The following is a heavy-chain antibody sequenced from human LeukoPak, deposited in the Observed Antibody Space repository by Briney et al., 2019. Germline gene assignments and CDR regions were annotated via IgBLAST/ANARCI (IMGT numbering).Heavy chain of an antibody. J-gene: IGHJ4*02. CDR1: GFPFKGCW. Sequence: GGSLRLSCVASGFPFKGCWMTWVRQSPGKGLDWVANIKPDGSETNYLDSVKGRFTISRDNARDSLFLEMNNLRVDDTAVYYCARDGGELWPLDEWGQGILVTVSS. CDR3: ARDGGELWPLDE. D-gene: IGHD3-10*01. CDR2: IKPDGSET. V-gene: IGHV3-7*01.